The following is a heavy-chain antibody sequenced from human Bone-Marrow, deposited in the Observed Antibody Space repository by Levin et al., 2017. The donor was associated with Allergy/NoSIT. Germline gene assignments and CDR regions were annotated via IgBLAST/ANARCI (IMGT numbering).Heavy chain of an antibody. CDR2: ISGSGDST. D-gene: IGHD4-17*01. CDR1: GFTFSSYA. J-gene: IGHJ4*02. CDR3: AKRDFGDHVGVFTDS. V-gene: IGHV3-23*01. Sequence: GESLKISWATSGFTFSSYAMSWVRLAPGKGLEWVAGISGSGDSTYYADSVKGRVTISREKSKNTVYLEMNSLRADDTAVYHCAKRDFGDHVGVFTDSWGQGTLLTVSS.